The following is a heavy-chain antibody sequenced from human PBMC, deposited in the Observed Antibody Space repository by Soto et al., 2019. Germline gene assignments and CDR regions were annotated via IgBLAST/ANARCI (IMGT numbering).Heavy chain of an antibody. CDR1: GYSFTSYW. D-gene: IGHD3-10*01. V-gene: IGHV5-10-1*01. J-gene: IGHJ6*02. CDR2: IDPSDSYT. Sequence: ESLKISCKGSGYSFTSYWISWVRQMPGKGLEWMGRIDPSDSYTNYSPSFQGHVTISADKSISTAYLQWSSLKASDTAMYYCARGAGAYGSGSYYKGGMDVWGQGTTVTVSS. CDR3: ARGAGAYGSGSYYKGGMDV.